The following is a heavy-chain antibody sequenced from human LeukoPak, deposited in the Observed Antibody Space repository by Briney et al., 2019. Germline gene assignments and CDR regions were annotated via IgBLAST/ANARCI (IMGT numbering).Heavy chain of an antibody. J-gene: IGHJ4*02. CDR1: GGTFSSYA. D-gene: IGHD1-1*01. V-gene: IGHV1-69*13. CDR2: IIPIFGTA. Sequence: SVKVSCKASGGTFSSYAISWVRQAAGQGLEWMGGIIPIFGTANYAQKFQGRVTITADESTSTAYMELSSLRSEDTAVYFCARGDWNAREYYFDYWGQGTLVTVSS. CDR3: ARGDWNAREYYFDY.